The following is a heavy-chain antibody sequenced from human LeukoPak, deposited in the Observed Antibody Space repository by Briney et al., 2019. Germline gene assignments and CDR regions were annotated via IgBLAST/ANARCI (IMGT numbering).Heavy chain of an antibody. CDR2: ISSDGTNT. V-gene: IGHV3-74*01. D-gene: IGHD4-11*01. CDR3: ARDPGHSNYINDY. CDR1: GFTFSNYW. Sequence: PGGPLRLSCAASGFTFSNYWMHWVRQSPGKGLVWVSRISSDGTNTNYAGSVKGRFTISRDNAENTLYLQMTSLRAEDTAVYYCARDPGHSNYINDYWGQGTLVTVSS. J-gene: IGHJ4*02.